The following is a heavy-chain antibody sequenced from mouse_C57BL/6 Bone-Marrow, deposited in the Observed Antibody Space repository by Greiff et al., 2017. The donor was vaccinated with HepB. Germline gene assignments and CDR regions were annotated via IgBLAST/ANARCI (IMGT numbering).Heavy chain of an antibody. D-gene: IGHD1-1*01. V-gene: IGHV5-2*01. J-gene: IGHJ1*03. CDR2: INSDGGST. CDR1: EYEFPSHD. CDR3: ARGGDYYGSHWYFDV. Sequence: EVKVVESGGGLVQPGESLKLSCESNEYEFPSHDMSWVRKTPEKRLELVAAINSDGGSTYYPDTMERRFIISRDNTKKTLYLQMSSLRSEDTALYYCARGGDYYGSHWYFDVWGTGTTVTVSS.